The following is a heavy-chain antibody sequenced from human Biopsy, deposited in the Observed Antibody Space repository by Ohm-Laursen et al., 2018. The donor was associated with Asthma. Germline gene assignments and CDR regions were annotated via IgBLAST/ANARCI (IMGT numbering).Heavy chain of an antibody. CDR2: IATDGSNK. Sequence: GSLRLSCAASGFTFSSYSMHWVRQAPGRGPEYVSFIATDGSNKFYADSVKGRFTVPRDNSKRTLYLHMTGLRADDTGVYYCVKDHSAGYYYFDDWGQGAQVTVSS. CDR3: VKDHSAGYYYFDD. CDR1: GFTFSSYS. V-gene: IGHV3-64D*08. J-gene: IGHJ4*02. D-gene: IGHD2-21*01.